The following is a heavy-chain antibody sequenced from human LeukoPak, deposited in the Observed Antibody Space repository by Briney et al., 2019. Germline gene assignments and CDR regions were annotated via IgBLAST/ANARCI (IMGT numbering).Heavy chain of an antibody. CDR3: ARDHGVNFDY. CDR2: ISSSGTTI. CDR1: GFTFSSYE. V-gene: IGHV3-48*03. J-gene: IGHJ4*02. Sequence: GGSLRLSCEASGFTFSSYEMNWVRQAPGKGLEWVSYISSSGTTIHYADSVKGRFTISRDNAKNSLYLQMNSLRAEDTAVHYCARDHGVNFDYWGQGILVTVSS.